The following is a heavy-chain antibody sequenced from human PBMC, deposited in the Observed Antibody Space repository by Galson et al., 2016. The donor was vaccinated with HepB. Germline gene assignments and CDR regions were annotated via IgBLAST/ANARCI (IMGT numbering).Heavy chain of an antibody. CDR3: ARGTLGTTATMAFDY. CDR1: GATISNDYW. CDR2: IYQTGTA. J-gene: IGHJ4*02. D-gene: IGHD1-26*01. Sequence: ETLSLTCAVSGATISNDYWWSWVRQSPEEGFEWLGEIYQTGTANYNPSFTRRATISVDTSKNETSLRLDSVTAADTAVYYCARGTLGTTATMAFDYWGQGTPVSVSS. V-gene: IGHV4-4*02.